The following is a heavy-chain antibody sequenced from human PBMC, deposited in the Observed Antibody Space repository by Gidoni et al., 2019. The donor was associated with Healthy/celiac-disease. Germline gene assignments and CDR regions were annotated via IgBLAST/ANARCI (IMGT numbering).Heavy chain of an antibody. CDR3: ATAGERSSGWYGGAEDY. CDR2: ISWNSGSI. D-gene: IGHD6-19*01. Sequence: EVQLVESGGGLVQPGRSLRLSCPASGFTFDDYAMHWVRQAPGKGLEWVSGISWNSGSIGYADSVKGRFTISRDNAKNSLYLQMNSLRAEDTALYYCATAGERSSGWYGGAEDYWGQGTLVTVSS. V-gene: IGHV3-9*01. J-gene: IGHJ4*02. CDR1: GFTFDDYA.